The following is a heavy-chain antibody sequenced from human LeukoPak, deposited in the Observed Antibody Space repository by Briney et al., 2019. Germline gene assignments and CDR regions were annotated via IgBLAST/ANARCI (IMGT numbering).Heavy chain of an antibody. Sequence: PGGSLRLSCAASGVTFRSYGMHWVRQAPGKGLDWVAVISYDGSNKYYVDSVKGRFTISRDSSKNTLYLQMNSLRAEDTAVYYCAKETKETTRYYFDSWGQGTLVTVSS. CDR2: ISYDGSNK. J-gene: IGHJ4*02. D-gene: IGHD4-11*01. V-gene: IGHV3-30*18. CDR1: GVTFRSYG. CDR3: AKETKETTRYYFDS.